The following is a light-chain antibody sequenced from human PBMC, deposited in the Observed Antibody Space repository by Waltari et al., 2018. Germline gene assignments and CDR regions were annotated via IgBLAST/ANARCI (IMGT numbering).Light chain of an antibody. CDR3: QQYYSSPLT. V-gene: IGKV4-1*01. J-gene: IGKJ2*01. Sequence: DIVMTQSPDSLAVSLGERATINCTSSPSVLYSSNNKNYLAWYQQKPGQPPKLLIYWASTRESGVPDRFSGSGSGTDFTLTISSLQAEDVAVYYCQQYYSSPLTFGQGTKLEI. CDR2: WAS. CDR1: PSVLYSSNNKNY.